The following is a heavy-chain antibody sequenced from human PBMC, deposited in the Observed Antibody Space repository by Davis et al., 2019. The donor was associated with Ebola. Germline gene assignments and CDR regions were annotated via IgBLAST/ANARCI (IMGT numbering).Heavy chain of an antibody. CDR1: GGSISTYY. J-gene: IGHJ4*02. D-gene: IGHD2-2*01. Sequence: SETLSLTCTVSGGSISTYYWNWIRQPPGKGLEWVGHIYYTGSTNYNPSLKSRVIISVDTSKNQFSLKLSSVTAADTAVYYCARGDHCISTSCYFEYWGQGTLVTVSS. V-gene: IGHV4-59*13. CDR3: ARGDHCISTSCYFEY. CDR2: IYYTGST.